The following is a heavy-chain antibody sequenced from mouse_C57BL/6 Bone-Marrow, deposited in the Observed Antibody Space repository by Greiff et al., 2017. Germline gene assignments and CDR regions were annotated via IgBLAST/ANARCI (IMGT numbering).Heavy chain of an antibody. D-gene: IGHD1-1*01. Sequence: VQLQQSGPELVKPGASVKIPCKASGYTFTDYNMDWVKQSHGKSLEWIGDINPNNGGTIYNQKFKGKATLTVDKSSSTAYMELRSLTSEDTAVYYCARKITTNWYFDVWGTGTTVTVSS. CDR3: ARKITTNWYFDV. CDR1: GYTFTDYN. J-gene: IGHJ1*03. V-gene: IGHV1-18*01. CDR2: INPNNGGT.